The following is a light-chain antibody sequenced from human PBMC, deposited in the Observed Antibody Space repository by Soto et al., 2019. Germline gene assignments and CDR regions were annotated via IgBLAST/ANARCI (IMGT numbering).Light chain of an antibody. J-gene: IGKJ5*01. Sequence: IVLTQPPHTLSLSPGERATLSCRASQSFRGLLAWYQQKPGQAPRLLIYDAYNRATGIPPRFSGSGSGTDFTLTISSLEPEDSAVYYCQQRHMWPVTFGQGTRLEIK. CDR2: DAY. CDR3: QQRHMWPVT. CDR1: QSFRGL. V-gene: IGKV3-11*01.